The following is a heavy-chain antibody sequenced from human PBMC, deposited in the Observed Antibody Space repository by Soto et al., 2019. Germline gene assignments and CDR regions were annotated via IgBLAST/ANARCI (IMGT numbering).Heavy chain of an antibody. CDR1: GGSLGDHY. CDR3: ARGGGTWFDY. Sequence: TLSLPCAVNGGSLGDHYCSWIRQPPGKGLEWIGEINHSGSTYNYNPSLKSRVTVSLDTSKNHFSLNLSSLTAADTAVYYCARGGGTWFDYWGQGTLVTVSS. V-gene: IGHV4-34*01. CDR2: INHSGSTY. J-gene: IGHJ4*02. D-gene: IGHD3-16*01.